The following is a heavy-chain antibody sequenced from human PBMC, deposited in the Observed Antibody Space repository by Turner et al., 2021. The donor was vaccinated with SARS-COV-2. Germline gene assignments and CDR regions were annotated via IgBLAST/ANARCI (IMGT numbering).Heavy chain of an antibody. CDR3: AKDHVTVAAYFDY. D-gene: IGHD6-19*01. J-gene: IGHJ4*02. Sequence: QVQLVGSGGGVAQHGRALRHSCVASGFTFSTYGMHWVRQAPGKVLEWVAVISYHGSNKYYADSVKGRFTISRDNSKNTLYLQMNSLRAEDTAVYYCAKDHVTVAAYFDYWGQGTLVTVSS. V-gene: IGHV3-30*18. CDR2: ISYHGSNK. CDR1: GFTFSTYG.